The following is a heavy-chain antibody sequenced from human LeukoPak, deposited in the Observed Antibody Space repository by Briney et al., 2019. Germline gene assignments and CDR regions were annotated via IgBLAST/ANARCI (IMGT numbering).Heavy chain of an antibody. CDR3: ARGHKVVAATHSFYYYYMDV. CDR2: INPSGGST. J-gene: IGHJ6*03. D-gene: IGHD2-15*01. V-gene: IGHV1-46*01. Sequence: ASVKVSCKASGYTFTNYYMHWVRQAPGQGLEWMGIINPSGGSTSYAQKFQGRVTMTRDTSTSTVYMELSSLRSEDTAVYYCARGHKVVAATHSFYYYYMDVWGKGTTVTVSS. CDR1: GYTFTNYY.